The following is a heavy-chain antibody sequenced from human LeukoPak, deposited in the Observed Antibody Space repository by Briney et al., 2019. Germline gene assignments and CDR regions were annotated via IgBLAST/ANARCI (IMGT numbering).Heavy chain of an antibody. CDR2: FDPEDGET. J-gene: IGHJ6*03. D-gene: IGHD6-13*01. V-gene: IGHV1-24*01. Sequence: GASVKVSCKVSGYTLTELSMHWVRQAPGKGLEWMGGFDPEDGETIYAQKFQGRVTMTEDTSTDTAYMELSSLRSEDTAVYYCATPGPGMYYYYMDVWGKGTTVTVSS. CDR3: ATPGPGMYYYYMDV. CDR1: GYTLTELS.